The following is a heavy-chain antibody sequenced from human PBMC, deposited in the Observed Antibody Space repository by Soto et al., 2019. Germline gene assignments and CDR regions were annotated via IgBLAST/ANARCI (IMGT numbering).Heavy chain of an antibody. CDR2: VYATGTT. CDR1: GVSISKFY. Sequence: TLSLTGHGSGVSISKFYWAWIRKTAGNGLEWMGRVYATGTTDYNPSLRSRVAMSVDISKKTFSLRLRSVTGADSGVYYCVRDGSKSLRDWFDPRGQGILVTVSS. V-gene: IGHV4-4*07. CDR3: VRDGSKSLRDWFDP. J-gene: IGHJ5*02.